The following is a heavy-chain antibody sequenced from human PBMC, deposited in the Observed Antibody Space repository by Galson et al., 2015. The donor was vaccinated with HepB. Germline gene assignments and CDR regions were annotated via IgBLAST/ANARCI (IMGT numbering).Heavy chain of an antibody. CDR2: INPNSGGT. Sequence: SVKVSCKASGYTFTGYYMHWVRQAPGQGLEWMGRINPNSGGTNYAQKFQGRVTMTRDTSISTAYMELSRLRSDDTAVYYCARVITFGGVIDETYYYYMDVWGKGTTVTVSS. CDR1: GYTFTGYY. CDR3: ARVITFGGVIDETYYYYMDV. D-gene: IGHD3-16*02. J-gene: IGHJ6*03. V-gene: IGHV1-2*06.